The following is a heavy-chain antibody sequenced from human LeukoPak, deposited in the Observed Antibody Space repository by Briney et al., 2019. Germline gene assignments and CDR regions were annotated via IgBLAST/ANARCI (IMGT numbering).Heavy chain of an antibody. D-gene: IGHD2-15*01. CDR1: GYTFTGYY. V-gene: IGHV1-2*02. CDR3: ARGECSGSCYDDFDY. Sequence: ASVKVSCKASGYTFTGYYMHWVRQAPGQGLEWMGWINPNSGGTNYAQKFQGRVTMTRDTSISTAYMELSRLRSDDTAVYYCARGECSGSCYDDFDYWGQGTLVAVSS. CDR2: INPNSGGT. J-gene: IGHJ4*02.